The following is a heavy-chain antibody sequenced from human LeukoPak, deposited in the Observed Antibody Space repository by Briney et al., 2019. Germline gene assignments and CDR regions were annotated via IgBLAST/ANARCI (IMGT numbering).Heavy chain of an antibody. Sequence: GASVKVSCKASGYTFTDYYMHWVRQAPGQGLEWMGWINPNSGGTNYAQKFQGRVTMTRDTSISTAYMELSRLRSDDTAVYYCARDLEWLYPGGAFDIWGQGTMVTVSS. J-gene: IGHJ3*02. V-gene: IGHV1-2*02. D-gene: IGHD3-3*01. CDR2: INPNSGGT. CDR3: ARDLEWLYPGGAFDI. CDR1: GYTFTDYY.